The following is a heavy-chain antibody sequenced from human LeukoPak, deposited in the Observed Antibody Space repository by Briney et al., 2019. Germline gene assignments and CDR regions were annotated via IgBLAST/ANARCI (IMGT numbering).Heavy chain of an antibody. J-gene: IGHJ4*02. V-gene: IGHV1-8*01. Sequence: ASVKVSCKASGYTFTNFDINWVRQAPGQGLEWMGWMNPVSGNTGYAQKFQGRVTMTRNTSISTAYMELSSLRSEDTAVYYCARGQGLEDFDYWGQGTLVTVSS. CDR2: MNPVSGNT. CDR3: ARGQGLEDFDY. D-gene: IGHD6-19*01. CDR1: GYTFTNFD.